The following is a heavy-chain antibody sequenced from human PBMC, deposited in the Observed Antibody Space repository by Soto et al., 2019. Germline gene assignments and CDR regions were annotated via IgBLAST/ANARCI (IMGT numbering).Heavy chain of an antibody. CDR3: ARGSPQGLAAPVS. D-gene: IGHD6-6*01. CDR1: GFTVSTNY. CDR2: IYSGGST. V-gene: IGHV3-66*01. Sequence: EVQLVESGGGLVQPGGSLRLSCAASGFTVSTNYMSWVRQAPGKGLEWVSVIYSGGSTYYADSVKGRFTISRDNSKNTVYLQMNSLRAEDSSVYYCARGSPQGLAAPVSWGQGTLVTVSS. J-gene: IGHJ5*02.